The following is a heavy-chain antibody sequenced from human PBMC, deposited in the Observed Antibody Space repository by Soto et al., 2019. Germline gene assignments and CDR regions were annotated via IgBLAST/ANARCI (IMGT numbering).Heavy chain of an antibody. V-gene: IGHV1-69*01. Sequence: QVQLVQSGAEVKKPGSSVKVSCKASGGTFSSYAISWVRQAPGQGLEWMGGIIPIFGTANYAQKFQGRVTITADESTSTADMELGSLRSEDTAVYYCASERLVYCSSTSCGNWFDPWGQGNLVTVSS. CDR3: ASERLVYCSSTSCGNWFDP. J-gene: IGHJ5*02. CDR1: GGTFSSYA. D-gene: IGHD2-2*01. CDR2: IIPIFGTA.